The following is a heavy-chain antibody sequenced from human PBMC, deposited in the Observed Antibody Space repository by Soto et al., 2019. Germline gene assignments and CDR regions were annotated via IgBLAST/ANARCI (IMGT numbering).Heavy chain of an antibody. CDR1: EFTFGRYC. V-gene: IGHV3-74*01. CDR3: NRGGLDPFDF. J-gene: IGHJ4*02. D-gene: IGHD1-1*01. Sequence: ASQRLSYAASEFTFGRYCMHLVHQAPWKGLVWVSRINDYATTINYADSVKGRFTISRDNAKNTLYLQMNSLKVEDTDVYYCNRGGLDPFDFWGQGALVTVSS. CDR2: INDYATTI.